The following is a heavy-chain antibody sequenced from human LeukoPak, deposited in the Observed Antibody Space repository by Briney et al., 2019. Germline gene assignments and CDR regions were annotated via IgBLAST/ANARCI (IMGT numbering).Heavy chain of an antibody. J-gene: IGHJ4*02. Sequence: SETLSLTCTVSGGSISSSSYYWSWIRQPPGKGLEWIGSIYYSGSTYYNPSLKSRVTISVDTSKNQFSLKLSSVTAADTAVYYCARLNGLELPDWGQGTLVTVSS. D-gene: IGHD1-7*01. V-gene: IGHV4-39*01. CDR2: IYYSGST. CDR1: GGSISSSSYY. CDR3: ARLNGLELPD.